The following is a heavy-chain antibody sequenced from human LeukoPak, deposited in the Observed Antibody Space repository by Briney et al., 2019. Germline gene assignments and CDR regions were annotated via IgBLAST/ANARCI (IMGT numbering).Heavy chain of an antibody. Sequence: GGSLRLSCTDSGFTFSSHWMHWVRQAPGKGLVWVSLINSDGRTTTYAGSVKGRLTITRDNAKNTLYLQMNSLRAEDTAVYYCARGGDGMDVWGQGTTVTVSS. J-gene: IGHJ6*02. V-gene: IGHV3-74*01. CDR3: ARGGDGMDV. CDR2: INSDGRTT. D-gene: IGHD3-16*01. CDR1: GFTFSSHW.